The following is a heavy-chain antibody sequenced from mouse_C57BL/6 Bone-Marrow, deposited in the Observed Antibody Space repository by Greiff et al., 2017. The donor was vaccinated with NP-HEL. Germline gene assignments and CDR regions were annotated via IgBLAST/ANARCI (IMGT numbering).Heavy chain of an antibody. J-gene: IGHJ2*01. CDR2: IDPSDSET. CDR3: ARRTFDY. CDR1: GYTFTSYD. Sequence: LVESGPELVKPGASVKLSCKASGYTFTSYDINWVKQRPIQGLEWIGNIDPSDSETHYNQKFKDKATLTVDKSSSTAYMQLSSLTSEDSAVYYCARRTFDYWGQGTTLTVSS. V-gene: IGHV1-52*01.